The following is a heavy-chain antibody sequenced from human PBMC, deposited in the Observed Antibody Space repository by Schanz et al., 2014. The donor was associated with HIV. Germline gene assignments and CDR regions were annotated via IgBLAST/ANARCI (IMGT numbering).Heavy chain of an antibody. V-gene: IGHV3-33*01. CDR3: ARGFQGFDY. D-gene: IGHD3-10*01. J-gene: IGHJ4*02. Sequence: QVHLVESGGGVVQPGRSLRLSCVASGFSFRTFGMHWVRQAPGKGLELVALIYYDGTNKYYTDSVKGRFTISRDNSKNTLYLQMNSLRAEDTSVYYCARGFQGFDYWGQGTLVTVSS. CDR1: GFSFRTFG. CDR2: IYYDGTNK.